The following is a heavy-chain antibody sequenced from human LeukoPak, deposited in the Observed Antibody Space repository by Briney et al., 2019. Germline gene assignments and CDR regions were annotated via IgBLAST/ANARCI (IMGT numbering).Heavy chain of an antibody. V-gene: IGHV3-74*03. CDR3: AKDSPSIFPATGG. CDR1: GFSFRNYW. J-gene: IGHJ6*02. CDR2: LNSDETSA. Sequence: GGSLRLSCVISGFSFRNYWMPWVRHAPGGGRVWVSRLNSDETSATYADSVKGRFTISRDNAKNSLYLLMSSLRVEDTAVYYCAKDSPSIFPATGGWGQGTTVIVSS. D-gene: IGHD3-3*01.